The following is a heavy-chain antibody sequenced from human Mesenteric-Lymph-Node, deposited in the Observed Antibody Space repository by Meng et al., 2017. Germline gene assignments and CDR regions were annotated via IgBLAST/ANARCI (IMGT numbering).Heavy chain of an antibody. D-gene: IGHD6-13*01. Sequence: QVQVVESWAEVKKPWASVKVSCKASGYTFTGYYMHWVRQAPGRGLEWMGIISPGGGSTSYPQKFQGRVTMTTETSTSTADMELRSLRSDDTAVYYCARDEVAAAGRGYFQHWGQGTLVTVSS. CDR1: GYTFTGYY. CDR2: ISPGGGST. V-gene: IGHV1-46*01. CDR3: ARDEVAAAGRGYFQH. J-gene: IGHJ1*01.